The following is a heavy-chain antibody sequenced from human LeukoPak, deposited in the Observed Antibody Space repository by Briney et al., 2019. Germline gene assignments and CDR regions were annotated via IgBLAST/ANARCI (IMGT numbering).Heavy chain of an antibody. J-gene: IGHJ4*02. Sequence: ASVKVSCKASGYTFTGYGISWVRRAPGQGVEWMGWISAYNGNTNYAKKLQGRLTMTTDTSTSTAYMELRSLRSDDTAVYYCARMGIAVPDVDYWGQGTLVTVSS. V-gene: IGHV1-18*01. CDR2: ISAYNGNT. CDR1: GYTFTGYG. CDR3: ARMGIAVPDVDY. D-gene: IGHD6-19*01.